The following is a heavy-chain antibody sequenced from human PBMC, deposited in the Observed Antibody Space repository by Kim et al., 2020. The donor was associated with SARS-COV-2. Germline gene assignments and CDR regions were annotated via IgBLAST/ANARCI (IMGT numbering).Heavy chain of an antibody. CDR3: AREDYGGNPDYFYGMDV. J-gene: IGHJ6*02. Sequence: GGGVVQPGRSLRLSCAASGFVFSSYGMHWVRQAPGKGLEWVAVIWYDGSGKYYSDSVKGRFTISRDNSKNTLFLQMNSLRAEDTAVYYCAREDYGGNPDYFYGMDVWGQGTTVTVSS. D-gene: IGHD4-17*01. CDR1: GFVFSSYG. CDR2: IWYDGSGK. V-gene: IGHV3-33*01.